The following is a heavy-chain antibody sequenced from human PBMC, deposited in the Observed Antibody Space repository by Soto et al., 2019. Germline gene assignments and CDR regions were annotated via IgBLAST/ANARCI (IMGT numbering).Heavy chain of an antibody. CDR3: ARDLGSSSWLDY. CDR1: GFTFSSYD. Sequence: EVQLVESGGGLVQPGGSLRLSCAASGFTFSSYDMNWVRQAPGKGLEWVSYINNSVSTIYYAGSVKGRFTISRDNAKNTLYLQMISLRAEDTAVYNCARDLGSSSWLDYWGQGTLVTVSS. CDR2: INNSVSTI. D-gene: IGHD6-6*01. V-gene: IGHV3-48*03. J-gene: IGHJ4*02.